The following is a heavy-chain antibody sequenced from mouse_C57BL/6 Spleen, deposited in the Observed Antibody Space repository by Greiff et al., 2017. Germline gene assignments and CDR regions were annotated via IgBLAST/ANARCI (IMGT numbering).Heavy chain of an antibody. CDR1: GYKFTDYY. CDR2: INPNNGGT. V-gene: IGHV1-26*01. CDR3: ARDYGSTAWFAY. Sequence: EVQLQQSGPELVKPGASVKISCTASGYKFTDYYMNWVKQSHGKSLEWIGDINPNNGGTSYNQKFKGKATLTVDKSSSTAYMELRSLTSEDSAVYYCARDYGSTAWFAYWGQGTLVTVSA. J-gene: IGHJ3*01. D-gene: IGHD1-1*01.